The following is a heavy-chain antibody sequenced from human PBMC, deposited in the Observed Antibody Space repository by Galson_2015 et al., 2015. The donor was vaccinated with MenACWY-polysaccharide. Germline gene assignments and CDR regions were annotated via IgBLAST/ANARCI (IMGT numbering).Heavy chain of an antibody. J-gene: IGHJ4*02. D-gene: IGHD3-3*01. Sequence: PALVTPPPPLTLTCTFSGLSLSSRGVGVGWIRQPPGKAPEWIALVYWDDAKRYSPSPTNRVTVTKDTTTNQAVISLTNMDTVDTATYFCAHRKLITVFGLVTDVGLYFDYWSQGTLVTVSS. CDR3: AHRKLITVFGLVTDVGLYFDY. V-gene: IGHV2-5*02. CDR1: GLSLSSRGVG. CDR2: VYWDDAK.